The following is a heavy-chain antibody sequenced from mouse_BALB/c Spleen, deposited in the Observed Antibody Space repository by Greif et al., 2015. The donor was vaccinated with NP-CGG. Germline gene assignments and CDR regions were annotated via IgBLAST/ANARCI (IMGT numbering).Heavy chain of an antibody. Sequence: QVTLKVCGPGILQPSQTLSLTCSFSGFSLSTFGMGVSWIRQPSGNGLEWLAHIYWDDDKHYNPSLKSRLTISKDTSNNQVVLKITTVDTADTATYYCAQREYDYGWFAYWGQGTLVTVSA. D-gene: IGHD2-4*01. CDR2: IYWDDDK. CDR3: AQREYDYGWFAY. V-gene: IGHV8-13*01. CDR1: GFSLSTFGMG. J-gene: IGHJ3*01.